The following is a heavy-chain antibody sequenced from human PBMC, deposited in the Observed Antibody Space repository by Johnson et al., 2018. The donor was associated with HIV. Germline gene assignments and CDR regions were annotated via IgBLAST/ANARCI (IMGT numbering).Heavy chain of an antibody. V-gene: IGHV3-66*02. CDR3: ATIWPGNFAFDI. J-gene: IGHJ3*02. Sequence: VQLVESGGGLVQPGGSLRLSCAASGFTFSSYAMSWVRQAPGKGLECVSVIYSGDNTYYADSVKGQFTISRDNSKSTLYLQMHSLRTEDTAMYYCATIWPGNFAFDIWGQGTMVTVSS. CDR2: IYSGDNT. D-gene: IGHD2-21*01. CDR1: GFTFSSYA.